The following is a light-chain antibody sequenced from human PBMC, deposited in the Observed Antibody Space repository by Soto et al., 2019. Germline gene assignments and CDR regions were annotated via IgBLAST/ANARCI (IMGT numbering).Light chain of an antibody. CDR1: SSNIGSNT. J-gene: IGLJ1*01. CDR2: SNN. CDR3: AAWDDSLNGHYV. Sequence: QSVLTQPPSASGTPGQRVTISCSGSSSNIGSNTVNWYQQLPGTAPKLLIYSNNQRPSGVPDRFSGSKSGTSASLAISGLQSEDEGDYYCAAWDDSLNGHYVFGTGTQLTVL. V-gene: IGLV1-44*01.